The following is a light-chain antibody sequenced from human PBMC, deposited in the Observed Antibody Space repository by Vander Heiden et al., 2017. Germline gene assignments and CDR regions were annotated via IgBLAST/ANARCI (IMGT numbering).Light chain of an antibody. CDR2: ATS. Sequence: EFVLTQSPGPLSLSPGERATISCRASQSVSNAYLAWYSQKPGQAPRLLIYATSARATGIPDRFSGSGSGTDFTLTVSRLEPEDFAVYYCQQDGASPLTFGPGTRVDIK. CDR1: QSVSNAY. CDR3: QQDGASPLT. V-gene: IGKV3-20*01. J-gene: IGKJ3*01.